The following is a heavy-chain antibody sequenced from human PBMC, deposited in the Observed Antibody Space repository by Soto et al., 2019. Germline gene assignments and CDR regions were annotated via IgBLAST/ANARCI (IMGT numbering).Heavy chain of an antibody. CDR1: GGSISSYY. V-gene: IGHV4-59*01. J-gene: IGHJ6*02. CDR2: IYCSGST. D-gene: IGHD3-22*01. CDR3: ASGYYYDSSGYPPDYYYYGMDV. Sequence: SETLSLTCTVSGGSISSYYWSWIRQPPGKGLEWIGYIYCSGSTNYNPSLKSRVTISVDTSKNQFSLKLSSVTAADTAVYYCASGYYYDSSGYPPDYYYYGMDVWGQGTTVTVSS.